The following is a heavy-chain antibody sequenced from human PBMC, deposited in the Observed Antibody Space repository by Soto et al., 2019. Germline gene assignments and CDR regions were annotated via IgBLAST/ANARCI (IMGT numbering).Heavy chain of an antibody. CDR2: IYYSDT. Sequence: SETLSLTCRVSGCSISGYYWSWIRQPPGKGLEWIAYIYYSDTSYSPSLKSRVTMSVDTSKNQFSLKLTSVTAVDTAVYYCARREIQGPIDYWGQGTLVTVSS. D-gene: IGHD1-26*01. J-gene: IGHJ4*02. V-gene: IGHV4-59*12. CDR3: ARREIQGPIDY. CDR1: GCSISGYY.